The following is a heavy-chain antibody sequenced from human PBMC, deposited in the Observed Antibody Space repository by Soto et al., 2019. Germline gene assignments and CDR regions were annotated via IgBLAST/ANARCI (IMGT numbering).Heavy chain of an antibody. D-gene: IGHD4-17*01. CDR1: GFTFSSYA. Sequence: QVQLVESGGGVVQPGRSLRLSCAASGFTFSSYAMHWVRQAPGKGLEWVAVISYDGSNKYYADSVKGRFTISRDNSQNPLYLQMNSLRAEDTAVYYCARDASVTKGPFDYWGQGTLVAVSS. V-gene: IGHV3-30-3*01. J-gene: IGHJ4*02. CDR2: ISYDGSNK. CDR3: ARDASVTKGPFDY.